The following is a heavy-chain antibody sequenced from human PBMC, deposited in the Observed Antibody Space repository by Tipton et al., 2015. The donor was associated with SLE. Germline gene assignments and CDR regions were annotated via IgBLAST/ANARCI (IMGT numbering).Heavy chain of an antibody. CDR1: GDSISTYY. Sequence: TLSLTCTVSGDSISTYYWSWIWQPAGKGLEWIGRVYASGSANYNPSLKSRVTMSLDTSKNQLSLKLSSVTAADTAVYYCARVAPTEVFDYWGQGTLVTVSS. CDR3: ARVAPTEVFDY. CDR2: VYASGSA. D-gene: IGHD1-1*01. V-gene: IGHV4-4*07. J-gene: IGHJ4*02.